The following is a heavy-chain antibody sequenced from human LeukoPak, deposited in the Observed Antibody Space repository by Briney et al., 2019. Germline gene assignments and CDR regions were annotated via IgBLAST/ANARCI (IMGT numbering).Heavy chain of an antibody. V-gene: IGHV4-59*01. CDR3: ARDSRDDFWSGPYGMDV. CDR1: GGSISSYY. D-gene: IGHD3-3*01. J-gene: IGHJ6*02. CDR2: IYYSGST. Sequence: SETLSLTCTVSGGSISSYYWSWIRQPPGKGLEWIGYIYYSGSTNYNPSLKSRVTISVDTSKNQFSLKLSSVTAADTAVYYCARDSRDDFWSGPYGMDVWGQGTTVTVFS.